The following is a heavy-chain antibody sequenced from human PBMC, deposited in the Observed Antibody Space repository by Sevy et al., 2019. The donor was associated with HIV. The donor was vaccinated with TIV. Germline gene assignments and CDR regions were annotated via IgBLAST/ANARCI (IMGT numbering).Heavy chain of an antibody. CDR3: ARDHIVATSRAMDV. J-gene: IGHJ6*02. CDR1: GFTFSSYS. V-gene: IGHV3-21*01. D-gene: IGHD5-12*01. Sequence: GGSLRLSCAVSGFTFSSYSMNWVRQVPGKGLEWVSSISSSSSYIYYADSVKGRFTISRDNAKNSLYLQLNSLRAEDTAVYYCARDHIVATSRAMDVCGQGTTVTVSS. CDR2: ISSSSSYI.